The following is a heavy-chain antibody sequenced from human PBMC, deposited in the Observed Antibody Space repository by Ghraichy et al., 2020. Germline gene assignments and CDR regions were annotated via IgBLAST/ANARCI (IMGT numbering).Heavy chain of an antibody. CDR3: TTENCSSTSCWNYYYGMDV. D-gene: IGHD2-2*01. CDR2: IKSKTDGGTT. V-gene: IGHV3-15*01. CDR1: GFTFSNAW. Sequence: LSLTCAASGFTFSNAWMSWVRQAPGKGLEWVGRIKSKTDGGTTDYAAPVKGRFTISRDDSKNTLYLQMNSLKTEDTAVYYCTTENCSSTSCWNYYYGMDVWGQGTTGTVSS. J-gene: IGHJ6*02.